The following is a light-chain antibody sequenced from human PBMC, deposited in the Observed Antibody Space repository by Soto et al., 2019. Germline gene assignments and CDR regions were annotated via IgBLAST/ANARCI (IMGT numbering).Light chain of an antibody. J-gene: IGLJ1*01. V-gene: IGLV2-23*01. CDR1: GRGIESYYL. CDR2: EAN. Sequence: QSALNQLASVSGAPGQPVTISCTATGRGIESYYLLSWYQQLPGTGPKLLIHEANKQPSALSNHCSGARAGKTASLTISGLQSEYQADYYCSAYRGSSNSVFGNGTNATV. CDR3: SAYRGSSNSV.